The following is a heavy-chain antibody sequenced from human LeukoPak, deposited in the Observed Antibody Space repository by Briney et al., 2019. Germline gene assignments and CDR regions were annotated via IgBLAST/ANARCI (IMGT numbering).Heavy chain of an antibody. CDR2: IYSGGST. V-gene: IGHV3-66*01. CDR3: ARDPLGSGSL. CDR1: GFPFSSYA. Sequence: GGSLRLSCSASGFPFSSYAMHWVRQAPGKGLEWVSVIYSGGSTYYADSVKGRFTISRDNSKNTLYLQMNSLRAEDTAVYYCARDPLGSGSLWGQGTLVTVSS. D-gene: IGHD1-26*01. J-gene: IGHJ4*02.